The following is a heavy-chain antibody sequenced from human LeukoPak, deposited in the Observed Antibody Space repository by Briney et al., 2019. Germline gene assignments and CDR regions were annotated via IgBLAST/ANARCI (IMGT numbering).Heavy chain of an antibody. Sequence: GGSLSLSCAVSGFTLSSHAIPGLRRAPGGGVEGVSCISMCCDITYYADCVQGRFIISRDNSKNTVYIQMNSLRVEDTAVYYCANEEVPNDYWGQGTLVTVSS. D-gene: IGHD4/OR15-4a*01. CDR3: ANEEVPNDY. J-gene: IGHJ4*02. V-gene: IGHV3-23*01. CDR1: GFTLSSHA. CDR2: ISMCCDIT.